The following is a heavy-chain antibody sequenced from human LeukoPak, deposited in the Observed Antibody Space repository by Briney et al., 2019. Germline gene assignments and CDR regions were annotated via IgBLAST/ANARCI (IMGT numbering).Heavy chain of an antibody. D-gene: IGHD1-26*01. CDR3: ARESRRESYLPDY. Sequence: PGGSLRLSCAASGFTFSSYSMNWVRQAPGKGLEWVSYISSSSSTIYYADSVKGRFTISRDNAKNSLYLQMNSLRAEDTAVYYCARESRRESYLPDYWGQGTLVTVSS. CDR1: GFTFSSYS. V-gene: IGHV3-48*04. CDR2: ISSSSSTI. J-gene: IGHJ4*02.